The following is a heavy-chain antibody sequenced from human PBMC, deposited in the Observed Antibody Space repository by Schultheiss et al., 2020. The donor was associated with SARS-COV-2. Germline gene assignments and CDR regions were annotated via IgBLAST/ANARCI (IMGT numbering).Heavy chain of an antibody. CDR3: ARHCLFGELCGPFDY. V-gene: IGHV1-24*01. CDR2: FDPEDGET. D-gene: IGHD3-10*02. J-gene: IGHJ4*02. Sequence: ASVKVSCKVSGYTLTELSMHWVRQAPGKGLEWMGGFDPEDGETIYAQKFQGRVTMTEDTSTDTAYMELSSLRSEDTAVYYCARHCLFGELCGPFDYWGQGTLVTVSS. CDR1: GYTLTELS.